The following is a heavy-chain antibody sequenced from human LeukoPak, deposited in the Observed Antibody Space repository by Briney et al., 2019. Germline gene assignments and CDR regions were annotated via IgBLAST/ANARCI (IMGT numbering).Heavy chain of an antibody. CDR1: GYTFTSYD. D-gene: IGHD6-19*01. CDR2: MNPNSGNT. Sequence: ASVKVSCKASGYTFTSYDINWVRQAARQRLEWMGWMNPNSGNTGYAQKFQGRVTMTRNTSISTAYMELSSLRSEDTAVYYCARVSSGWTNNWFDPWGQGTLVTVSS. CDR3: ARVSSGWTNNWFDP. J-gene: IGHJ5*02. V-gene: IGHV1-8*01.